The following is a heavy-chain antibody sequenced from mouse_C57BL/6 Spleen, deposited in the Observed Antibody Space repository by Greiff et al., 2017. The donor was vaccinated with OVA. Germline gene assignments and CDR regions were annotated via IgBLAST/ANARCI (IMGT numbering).Heavy chain of an antibody. Sequence: QVQLQQSGAELVRPGASVTLSCKASGYTFTDYEMHWVKQTPVHGLEWIGAIDPETGGTAYNQKFKGKAILTADKSSSTAYMELRSLTSEDSAVYYGTKGGGSSHWYFDVWGTGTTVTVSS. CDR1: GYTFTDYE. CDR2: IDPETGGT. D-gene: IGHD1-1*01. J-gene: IGHJ1*03. CDR3: TKGGGSSHWYFDV. V-gene: IGHV1-15*01.